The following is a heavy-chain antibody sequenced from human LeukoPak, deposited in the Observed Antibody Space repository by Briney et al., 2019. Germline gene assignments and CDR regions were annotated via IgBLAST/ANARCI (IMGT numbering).Heavy chain of an antibody. CDR2: ISYDGSNK. CDR3: AKDGGWYVMEQLDYFDY. Sequence: PGGSLRLSCAASGFTFSSYGLHWVRQAPGKGLEWVAVISYDGSNKYYADSVKGRFTISRDNSKNTLYLQMNSLRAEDTAVYYCAKDGGWYVMEQLDYFDYWGQGTLVTVSS. D-gene: IGHD6-19*01. CDR1: GFTFSSYG. J-gene: IGHJ4*02. V-gene: IGHV3-30*18.